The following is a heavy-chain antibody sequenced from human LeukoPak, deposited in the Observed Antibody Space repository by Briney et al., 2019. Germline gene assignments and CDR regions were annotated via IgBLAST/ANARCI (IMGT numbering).Heavy chain of an antibody. CDR1: GFTFSSYS. D-gene: IGHD6-19*01. CDR2: ISSSSSYI. J-gene: IGHJ3*02. CDR3: ARDDKGIAVALDAFDI. Sequence: GGSLRLSCAASGFTFSSYSMNWVRQAPGKGLEWVSSISSSSSYIYYADSVKGRFTISRDNAKNSLYLQMNSLRAEDTAVYYCARDDKGIAVALDAFDIWGQGTMVTVSS. V-gene: IGHV3-21*01.